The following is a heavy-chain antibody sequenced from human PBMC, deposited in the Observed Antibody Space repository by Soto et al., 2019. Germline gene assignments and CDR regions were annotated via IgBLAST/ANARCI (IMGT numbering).Heavy chain of an antibody. V-gene: IGHV3-11*01. CDR1: GFTFSDYY. Sequence: GSLRLSCAASGFTFSDYYMSWIRQAPGKGLEWVSYISSSGSTIYYADSVKGRFTISRDNAKSSLYLQMNSLRAEDTAVYYCARDQDYGGNSEYQYYFDYWGQGTLVTVSS. CDR2: ISSSGSTI. D-gene: IGHD4-17*01. J-gene: IGHJ4*02. CDR3: ARDQDYGGNSEYQYYFDY.